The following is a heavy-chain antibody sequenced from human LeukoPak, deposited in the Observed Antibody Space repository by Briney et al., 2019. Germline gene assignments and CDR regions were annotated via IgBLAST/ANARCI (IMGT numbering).Heavy chain of an antibody. V-gene: IGHV1-46*01. CDR2: INPSGGST. Sequence: ASVKVSCRASGYTFTSYYMHWVRQAPGQGLEWMGIINPSGGSTSYAQKFQGRVTMTRDTSTSTVYMELSSLRSEDTAVYYCATPQIGPGGLYGMDVWGQGTTVTVSS. CDR3: ATPQIGPGGLYGMDV. CDR1: GYTFTSYY. D-gene: IGHD3-16*01. J-gene: IGHJ6*02.